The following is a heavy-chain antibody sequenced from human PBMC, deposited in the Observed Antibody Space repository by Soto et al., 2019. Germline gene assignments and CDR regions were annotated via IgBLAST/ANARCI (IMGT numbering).Heavy chain of an antibody. J-gene: IGHJ2*01. V-gene: IGHV1-69*12. CDR3: AQTLGSAVAGPGRFDL. Sequence: QVQLVQSGAEVKKPGSSVKVSCKASGGTFSRYAISWVRQAPGQGLEWMGGITPMFGTANYAQKFQGRVTISADESTIXVNMELRRLRSEDTAVHYCAQTLGSAVAGPGRFDLWGRGTLVIVSS. CDR2: ITPMFGTA. D-gene: IGHD6-19*01. CDR1: GGTFSRYA.